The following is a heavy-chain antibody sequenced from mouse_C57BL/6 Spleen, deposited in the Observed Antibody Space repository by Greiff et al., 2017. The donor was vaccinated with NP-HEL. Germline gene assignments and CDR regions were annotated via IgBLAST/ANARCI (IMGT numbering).Heavy chain of an antibody. J-gene: IGHJ1*03. V-gene: IGHV5-15*01. D-gene: IGHD1-1*02. CDR3: ARVGGSYGGDWYFDV. Sequence: EVQVVESGGGLVQPGGSLKLSCAASGFTFSDYGMAWVRQAPRKGPEWVAFISNLAYSIYYADTVTGRFTISRENAKNTLYLEMSSLRSEDTAMYYCARVGGSYGGDWYFDVWGTGTTVTVSS. CDR1: GFTFSDYG. CDR2: ISNLAYSI.